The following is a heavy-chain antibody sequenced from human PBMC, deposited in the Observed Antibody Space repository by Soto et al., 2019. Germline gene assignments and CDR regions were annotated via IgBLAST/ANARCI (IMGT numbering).Heavy chain of an antibody. Sequence: QVQLVESGGGVVQPGTSLRLSCAASGFTFSTSVLHWVRQAPGKGLEWVAGISHDGNGQHYPDSVKGRVSVSRDNSKNTLFLQMDGLRAEDTAVYHCAREHDSSGRAGTFHPWGQGTLVTVSS. D-gene: IGHD3-22*01. CDR3: AREHDSSGRAGTFHP. CDR1: GFTFSTSV. J-gene: IGHJ5*02. CDR2: ISHDGNGQ. V-gene: IGHV3-30-3*01.